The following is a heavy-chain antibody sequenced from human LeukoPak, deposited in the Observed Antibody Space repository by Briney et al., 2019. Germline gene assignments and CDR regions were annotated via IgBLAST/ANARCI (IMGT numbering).Heavy chain of an antibody. Sequence: GASVKVSCRTSGYTFASFGITWVRQAPGQGLEWMGWISVYNGNTNYPQKLQGRVTMTTDTSTSTAYMELRSLRSDDTAVYYCATARRQGYYDSSAVYWGQGTLVTVSS. CDR1: GYTFASFG. J-gene: IGHJ4*02. CDR3: ATARRQGYYDSSAVY. CDR2: ISVYNGNT. V-gene: IGHV1-18*01. D-gene: IGHD3-22*01.